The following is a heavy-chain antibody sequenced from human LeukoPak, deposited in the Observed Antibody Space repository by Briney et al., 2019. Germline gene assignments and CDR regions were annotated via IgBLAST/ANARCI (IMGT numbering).Heavy chain of an antibody. D-gene: IGHD5-18*01. Sequence: SEPLSLTCTVSGGSISSYYWSWIRPPPGKGLEWIGYIYYSGSTNYNPSLKSRVTISVDTSKNQFSLKLSSVTAADTAVYYCARANSYGSAFDYWGQGTLVTVSS. CDR3: ARANSYGSAFDY. CDR1: GGSISSYY. V-gene: IGHV4-59*01. J-gene: IGHJ4*02. CDR2: IYYSGST.